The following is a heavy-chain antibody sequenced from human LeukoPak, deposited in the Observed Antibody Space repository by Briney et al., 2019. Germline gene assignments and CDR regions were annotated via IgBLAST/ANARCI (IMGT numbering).Heavy chain of an antibody. CDR3: ARPSPYCGGDCYFDY. J-gene: IGHJ4*02. CDR1: GYRFSSYW. Sequence: GESLKISCKGSGYRFSSYWIGWVRQMPGKGLEWMGIIYPGDSDTRYSPSFQGQVTTSADKSINTAYLQWSSLKASDTAMYYCARPSPYCGGDCYFDYWGQGTLVTVSS. V-gene: IGHV5-51*01. CDR2: IYPGDSDT. D-gene: IGHD2-21*02.